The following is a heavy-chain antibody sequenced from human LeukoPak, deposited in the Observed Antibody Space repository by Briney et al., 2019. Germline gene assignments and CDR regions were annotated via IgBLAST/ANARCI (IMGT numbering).Heavy chain of an antibody. Sequence: PGRSLRLSCAASGFTFSNYAMHWVRQAPGKGLEWVAVISYDGIDKYYADSVKGRFSISRDKSKNTLYLQMNSLRAEDTALYYCAREMYCSGGSCYGDAFDIWGQGTMVTVSS. CDR3: AREMYCSGGSCYGDAFDI. CDR1: GFTFSNYA. D-gene: IGHD2-15*01. J-gene: IGHJ3*02. CDR2: ISYDGIDK. V-gene: IGHV3-30*03.